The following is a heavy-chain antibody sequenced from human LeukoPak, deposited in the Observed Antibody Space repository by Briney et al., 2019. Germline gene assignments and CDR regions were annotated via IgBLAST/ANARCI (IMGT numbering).Heavy chain of an antibody. J-gene: IGHJ4*02. CDR3: VKDSSWMGEYYFDY. V-gene: IGHV3-53*01. Sequence: PGGSLRLSCAASGFTVSSNYMSWVRQAPGKGLEWVSVNSGGRPSYADSVKGRFTMSRDNSKNTVYLQMNSLRAEDTAVYYCVKDSSWMGEYYFDYWGQGTLVTVSS. CDR2: NSGGRP. D-gene: IGHD3-16*01. CDR1: GFTVSSNY.